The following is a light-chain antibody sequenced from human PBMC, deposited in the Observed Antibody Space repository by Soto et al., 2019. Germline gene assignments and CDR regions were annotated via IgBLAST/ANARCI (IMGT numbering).Light chain of an antibody. V-gene: IGKV4-1*01. CDR3: QQYYTTLS. Sequence: DIVMTQSPDSLAVSLGESATINCKSSQSVLYNSDNKNYLAWYQQKAVQPPKLLIYWASTRDSGVPDGFSGSGSGADFTITINNLQAEDVAVYYCQQYYTTLSFGGGTKVEIK. J-gene: IGKJ4*01. CDR1: QSVLYNSDNKNY. CDR2: WAS.